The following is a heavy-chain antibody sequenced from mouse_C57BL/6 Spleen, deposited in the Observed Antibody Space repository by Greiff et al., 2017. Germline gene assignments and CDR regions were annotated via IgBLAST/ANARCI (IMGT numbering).Heavy chain of an antibody. CDR2: IYPRSGNT. Sequence: VHLVESGAELARPGASVKLSCKASGYTFTSYGISWVKQRTGQGLEWIGEIYPRSGNTYYNEKFKGKATLTADKSSSTAYMELRSLTSEDSAVYFCARSGTTVVARGYFDVWGTGTTVTVSS. J-gene: IGHJ1*03. CDR3: ARSGTTVVARGYFDV. D-gene: IGHD1-1*01. CDR1: GYTFTSYG. V-gene: IGHV1-81*01.